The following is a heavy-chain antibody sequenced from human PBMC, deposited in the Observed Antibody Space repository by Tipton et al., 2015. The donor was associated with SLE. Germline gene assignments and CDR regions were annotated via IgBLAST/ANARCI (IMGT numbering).Heavy chain of an antibody. D-gene: IGHD2-2*01. Sequence: SLRLSCAASGFTFSSYEMSWVRQAPGKGLEWVSHSCSSGTYIYYADSVKGRFTISRDNTKKSLYLQMNSLRAEDTAVYYCAREDYLLLGGTIDYWGQGTLVTVSS. V-gene: IGHV3-21*03. CDR2: SCSSGTYI. J-gene: IGHJ4*02. CDR3: AREDYLLLGGTIDY. CDR1: GFTFSSYE.